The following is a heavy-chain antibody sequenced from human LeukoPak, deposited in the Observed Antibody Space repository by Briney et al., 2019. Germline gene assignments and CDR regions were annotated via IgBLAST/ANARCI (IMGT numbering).Heavy chain of an antibody. CDR2: IYYSGST. J-gene: IGHJ4*02. CDR3: ARRYYYDSSGYYSH. CDR1: GGSISSGTYY. D-gene: IGHD3-22*01. V-gene: IGHV4-39*01. Sequence: SETLSLTCTVSGGSISSGTYYGGWIRQPPGKGLEWIGRIYYSGSTYYNPSLKSRVTISVDTSKNQFSLKLSSVTAADTAVYYCARRYYYDSSGYYSHWGQGTLVTVSS.